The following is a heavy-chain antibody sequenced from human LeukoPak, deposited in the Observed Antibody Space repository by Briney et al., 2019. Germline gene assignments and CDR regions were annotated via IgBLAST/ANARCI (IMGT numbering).Heavy chain of an antibody. V-gene: IGHV3-11*01. D-gene: IGHD3-9*01. Sequence: GGSLRLSCAASGFTFSDYYMSWIRQAPGKGLEWVSYISSSGSTIYYADSVKGRFTISRDNAKNSLNLQMNSLRAEDTAVYYCARDIRAAVLRYFDWFNGMDVWGQGITVTVSS. CDR3: ARDIRAAVLRYFDWFNGMDV. CDR1: GFTFSDYY. CDR2: ISSSGSTI. J-gene: IGHJ6*02.